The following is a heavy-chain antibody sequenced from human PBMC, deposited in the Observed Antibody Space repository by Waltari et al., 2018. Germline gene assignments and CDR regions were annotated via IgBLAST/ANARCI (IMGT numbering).Heavy chain of an antibody. D-gene: IGHD5-18*01. CDR1: GFTVSSNY. CDR3: ARGGYSREAFDY. CDR2: IYSGGRT. Sequence: EVQLVESGGGLIQPGGFLRLSCAASGFTVSSNYMSWVRQAPGKGLGWVSIIYSGGRTNDADSVKGRLTITRDNSKSTMYRQMNSLGDEDTAVYYCARGGYSREAFDYWGQGTLVTVSS. V-gene: IGHV3-53*01. J-gene: IGHJ4*02.